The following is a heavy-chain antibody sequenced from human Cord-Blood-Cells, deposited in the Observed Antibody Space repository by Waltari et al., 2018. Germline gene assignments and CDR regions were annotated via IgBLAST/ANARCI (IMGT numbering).Heavy chain of an antibody. V-gene: IGHV1-18*01. D-gene: IGHD3-9*01. Sequence: QVQLVQSGAEVKKPGASVKVSCKASGYTFTSYGISWVRQAPGQGLEWMGWISAYNGNTNYAQKLQGRATRTTDTSTSTAYMELRSLRSDDTAVYYCARSPSYYDILTGYYYYYYMDVWGKGTTVTVSS. CDR1: GYTFTSYG. CDR3: ARSPSYYDILTGYYYYYYMDV. J-gene: IGHJ6*03. CDR2: ISAYNGNT.